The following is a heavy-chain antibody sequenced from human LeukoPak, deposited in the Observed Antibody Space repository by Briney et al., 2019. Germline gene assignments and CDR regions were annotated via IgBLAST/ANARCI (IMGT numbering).Heavy chain of an antibody. D-gene: IGHD1-20*01. CDR3: ARDPAHNWNDVPLDAFDI. CDR1: GFTFSSYS. V-gene: IGHV3-21*01. J-gene: IGHJ3*02. CDR2: VSTGSNYI. Sequence: GGSLRLSCTASGFTFSSYSLNWVRQAPGKGLEWVSSVSTGSNYIYYADSVKGRFTISRDNDKNSLYLQMNSLRVEDTAVYYCARDPAHNWNDVPLDAFDIWGQGTMVTVSS.